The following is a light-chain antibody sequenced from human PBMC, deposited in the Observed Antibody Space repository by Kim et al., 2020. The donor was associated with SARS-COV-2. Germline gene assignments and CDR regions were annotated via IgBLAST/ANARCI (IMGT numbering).Light chain of an antibody. V-gene: IGLV2-14*03. CDR2: DVS. CDR1: NIGVGGYNY. CDR3: SSYATTGTV. J-gene: IGLJ1*01. Sequence: PGQSITISCTGTNIGVGGYNYVAWYQQDPGKAPNLMICDVSERPSGVSDRFSGSKSGNTASLTISGLQPEDDSDYYCSSYATTGTVFGTGTKVTVL.